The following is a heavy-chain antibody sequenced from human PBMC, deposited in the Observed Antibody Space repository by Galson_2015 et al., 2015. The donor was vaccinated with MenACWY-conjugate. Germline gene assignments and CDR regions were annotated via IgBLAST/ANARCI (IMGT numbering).Heavy chain of an antibody. J-gene: IGHJ4*02. V-gene: IGHV4-59*01. CDR1: GGSISTFY. D-gene: IGHD2/OR15-2a*01. Sequence: ETLSLTCTVSGGSISTFYWSWIRQPSGKGLEWIGDIYRGGSTKYNPALKSRVTISVDTSRNQFSLKLSSVTAADTAVYYCARHLVLFSYFDFWGQGTLVTVSS. CDR3: ARHLVLFSYFDF. CDR2: IYRGGST.